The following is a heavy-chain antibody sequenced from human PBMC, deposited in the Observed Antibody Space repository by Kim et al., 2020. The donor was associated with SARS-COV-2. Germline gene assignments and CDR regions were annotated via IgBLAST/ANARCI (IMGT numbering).Heavy chain of an antibody. CDR2: IYSGGST. CDR3: ARDRGGTTSEFDY. Sequence: GGSLRLSCAASGFTVSSNYMSWVRQAPGKGLEWVSVIYSGGSTYYADSVKGRFTISRDNSKNTLYLQMNSLRAEDTAVYYCARDRGGTTSEFDYWGQGTLVTVSS. CDR1: GFTVSSNY. D-gene: IGHD1-7*01. J-gene: IGHJ4*02. V-gene: IGHV3-53*01.